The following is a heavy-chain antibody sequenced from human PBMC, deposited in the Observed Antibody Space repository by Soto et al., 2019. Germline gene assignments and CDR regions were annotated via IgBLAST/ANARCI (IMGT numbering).Heavy chain of an antibody. V-gene: IGHV4-30-2*01. CDR1: GGSISSGGYS. Sequence: SETLSLTCAVSGGSISSGGYSWSWIRQPPGKGLEWIGYFYHSGRTYYNPALKSRVTISVDRSKNQFSLKLSSVTAADTAVYYCARGHEVCNWFDPWGQGTLVTVSS. D-gene: IGHD1-20*01. CDR3: ARGHEVCNWFDP. J-gene: IGHJ5*02. CDR2: FYHSGRT.